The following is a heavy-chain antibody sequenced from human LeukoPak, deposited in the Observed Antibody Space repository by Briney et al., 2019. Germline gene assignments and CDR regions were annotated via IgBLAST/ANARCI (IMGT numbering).Heavy chain of an antibody. Sequence: GGSLRLSCAASGFTFYDYGLHWVRQVPGKGLEWVSGINYQSATFDTDSVKGRFTISRDNAKSLLFLVMDSLRPEDSALYYCVKDAGIAARPWYFDSWGQGTQVIVSS. D-gene: IGHD6-6*01. V-gene: IGHV3-9*01. CDR1: GFTFYDYG. CDR2: INYQSATF. CDR3: VKDAGIAARPWYFDS. J-gene: IGHJ4*02.